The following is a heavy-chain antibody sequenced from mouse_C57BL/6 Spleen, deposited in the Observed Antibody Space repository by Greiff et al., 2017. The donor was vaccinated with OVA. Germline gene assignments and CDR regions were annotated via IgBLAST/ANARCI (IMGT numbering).Heavy chain of an antibody. CDR2: ISDGGSYT. D-gene: IGHD1-1*01. J-gene: IGHJ2*01. Sequence: EVKLMESGGGLVKPGGSLKLSCAASGFTFSSYAMSWVRQTPEKRLEWVATISDGGSYTYYPDNVKGRFTISRDNAKNNLYLQMSHLKSEDTAMYYCARGTVVATGDYWGQGTTLTVSS. CDR3: ARGTVVATGDY. V-gene: IGHV5-4*03. CDR1: GFTFSSYA.